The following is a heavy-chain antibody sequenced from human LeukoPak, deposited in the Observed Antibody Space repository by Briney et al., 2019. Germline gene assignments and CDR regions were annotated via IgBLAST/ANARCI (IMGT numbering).Heavy chain of an antibody. V-gene: IGHV4-34*01. CDR1: GGSFSGYY. D-gene: IGHD2-2*01. Sequence: SETLSLTCAVYGGSFSGYYWSWIRQPPGKGLEWIGEINHSGSTNYNPSLKSRVTISVDTSKNQFSLKLSSVTAADTAVYYCARDSLGYCSSTSCYSTDAFDIWGQGTMVTVSS. J-gene: IGHJ3*02. CDR3: ARDSLGYCSSTSCYSTDAFDI. CDR2: INHSGST.